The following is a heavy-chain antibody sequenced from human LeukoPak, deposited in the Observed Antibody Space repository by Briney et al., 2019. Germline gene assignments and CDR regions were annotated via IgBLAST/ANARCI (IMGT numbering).Heavy chain of an antibody. CDR3: ARYFRWQQLATYYFDY. V-gene: IGHV1-18*01. CDR2: ISAYNGNT. J-gene: IGHJ4*02. D-gene: IGHD6-13*01. CDR1: GYTFTSYG. Sequence: ASVKVSCKASGYTFTSYGISWVRPAPGQGLEWMGWISAYNGNTNYAQKLQGRVTMTTDTSTSTAYMELRSLRSDDTAVYYCARYFRWQQLATYYFDYWGQGTLVTVSS.